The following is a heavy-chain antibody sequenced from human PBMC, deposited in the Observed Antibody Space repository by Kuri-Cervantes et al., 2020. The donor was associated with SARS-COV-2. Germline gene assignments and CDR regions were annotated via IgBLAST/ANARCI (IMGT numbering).Heavy chain of an antibody. V-gene: IGHV3-30*01. CDR3: ARDGGSGSYPLLVWADV. J-gene: IGHJ6*02. CDR1: GFTFSSYA. Sequence: GGSLRLSCAASGFTFSSYAMHWVRQAPGKGLEWVAVISYDGSNKYYADSVKGRFTISRDNSKNTLYLQMNSLRAEDTAVYYCARDGGSGSYPLLVWADVWGQGTTVTVSS. CDR2: ISYDGSNK. D-gene: IGHD3-10*01.